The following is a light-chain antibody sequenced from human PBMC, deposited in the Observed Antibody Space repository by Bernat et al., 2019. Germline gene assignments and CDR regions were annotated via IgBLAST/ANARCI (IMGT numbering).Light chain of an antibody. Sequence: SAGDTVTITCRASQDINTFLSWYQQKPGKTPKRLIYDASSLGSGVPSRFSGSGSGTESTLTISSLQPEDCATYYCLQHKTNPRTFGQGTDVEIK. CDR3: LQHKTNPRT. V-gene: IGKV1-17*01. CDR2: DAS. CDR1: QDINTF. J-gene: IGKJ1*01.